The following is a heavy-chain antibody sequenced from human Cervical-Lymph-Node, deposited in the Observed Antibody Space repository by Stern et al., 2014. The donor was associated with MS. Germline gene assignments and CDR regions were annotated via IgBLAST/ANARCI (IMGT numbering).Heavy chain of an antibody. D-gene: IGHD4-23*01. CDR3: ARDDTVGYFHF. CDR1: GGSMNNYY. J-gene: IGHJ4*02. Sequence: QVQLQESGPGLVKPSETLSLTCTVSGGSMNNYYWSWIRQSPGKGLEWIGYVYSTGRTKYNPSLESRVTISLDTSKKQFSLRLRSMTAADTAMYFCARDDTVGYFHFWGQGTLVTVSS. CDR2: VYSTGRT. V-gene: IGHV4-59*01.